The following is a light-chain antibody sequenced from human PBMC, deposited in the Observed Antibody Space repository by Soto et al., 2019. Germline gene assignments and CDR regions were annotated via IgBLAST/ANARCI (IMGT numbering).Light chain of an antibody. J-gene: IGLJ2*01. Sequence: QSALTQPASVSGSPGQSITISCAGTNSDVGGYTSVSWYQQHPGKAPKLIIYEVDNRPSGVSNRFSGSKSGNTASLTISGLQGEDEADYYCISYTSNSLVIFGGGTKLTVL. V-gene: IGLV2-14*01. CDR1: NSDVGGYTS. CDR3: ISYTSNSLVI. CDR2: EVD.